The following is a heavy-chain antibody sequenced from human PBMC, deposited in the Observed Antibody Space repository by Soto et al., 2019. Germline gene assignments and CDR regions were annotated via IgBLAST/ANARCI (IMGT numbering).Heavy chain of an antibody. CDR2: IYHSGST. V-gene: IGHV4-30-2*01. CDR1: GGSISSGGYC. J-gene: IGHJ6*02. Sequence: PSETLSLTCAVSGGSISSGGYCWSWIRQPPGKGLQWIGYIYHSGSTYYNPPLKSRVTISVDRSKNQFSLKLSSVTAADTAVYYCARENSSSRGMDVWGQGTTVTVSS. CDR3: ARENSSSRGMDV. D-gene: IGHD6-6*01.